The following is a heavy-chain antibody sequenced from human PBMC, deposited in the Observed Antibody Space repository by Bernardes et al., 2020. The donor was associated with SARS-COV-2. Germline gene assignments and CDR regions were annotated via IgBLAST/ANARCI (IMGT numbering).Heavy chain of an antibody. J-gene: IGHJ6*02. Sequence: SETLSLTCAVYGGSFSRYYWSWIRQPPGKGLEWIGEISHTGITNSYPSLKSRVIILVVTSKSQFSLKLDSVTAADTAVYYCARLQSVPGLFYVSWQYQGMDVWGQGTTVTVSS. CDR2: ISHTGIT. CDR3: ARLQSVPGLFYVSWQYQGMDV. D-gene: IGHD2-2*01. V-gene: IGHV4-34*01. CDR1: GGSFSRYY.